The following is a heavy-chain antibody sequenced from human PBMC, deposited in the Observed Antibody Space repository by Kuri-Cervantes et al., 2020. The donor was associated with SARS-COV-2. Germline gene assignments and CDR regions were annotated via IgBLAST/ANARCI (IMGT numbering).Heavy chain of an antibody. V-gene: IGHV3-23*01. CDR1: GFTFSSHA. J-gene: IGHJ4*02. CDR2: ISGSGGST. D-gene: IGHD3-3*01. Sequence: GESLKISCAASGFTFSSHAMSWVRQAPGKGLEWVSAISGSGGSTYYADSVKGRFTISRDNSKNTLYLQMNSLRAEDTAVYYCAKVGYYDFWSGYSSYYFDYWGQGTLVTVSS. CDR3: AKVGYYDFWSGYSSYYFDY.